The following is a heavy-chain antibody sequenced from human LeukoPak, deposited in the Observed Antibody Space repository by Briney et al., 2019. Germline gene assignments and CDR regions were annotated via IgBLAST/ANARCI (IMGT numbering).Heavy chain of an antibody. D-gene: IGHD2-21*01. CDR1: GGSLSNSNYY. Sequence: SETLSLTCTVSGGSLSNSNYYWVWIRQSPGKGLEWIGSIYYSGNTYYNPSLKGRVTISVDTSEHQFSLILSSVTAADTAVYYCARTILPRWWFDPWGQGTLVTVSS. CDR3: ARTILPRWWFDP. CDR2: IYYSGNT. V-gene: IGHV4-39*01. J-gene: IGHJ5*02.